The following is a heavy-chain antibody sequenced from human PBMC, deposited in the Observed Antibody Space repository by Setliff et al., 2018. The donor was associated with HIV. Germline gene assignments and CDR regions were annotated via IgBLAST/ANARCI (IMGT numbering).Heavy chain of an antibody. CDR2: ISSSSYYI. D-gene: IGHD5-18*01. V-gene: IGHV3-21*01. Sequence: GGSLRLSCAASGFTFCSYTMNWVRQAPGKGLEWVSSISSSSYYIYYADSVKGRFTISRDNAKNSLFLQMNSLRAEDTAVYYCASIELAAMVPVDYWGQGTLVTVSS. CDR1: GFTFCSYT. J-gene: IGHJ4*02. CDR3: ASIELAAMVPVDY.